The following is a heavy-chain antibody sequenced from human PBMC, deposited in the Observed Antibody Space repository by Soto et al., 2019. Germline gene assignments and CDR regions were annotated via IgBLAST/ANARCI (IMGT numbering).Heavy chain of an antibody. CDR3: ARENSGTYPFDF. CDR1: GFTFSDYA. V-gene: IGHV3-64*07. Sequence: EVQLVESGGGLVQPGESLRLSCAASGFTFSDYAMYWVRQAPGKGLEYVSAITTKGDSTYYADSVKGRFSISRDNSKKTLYLQMGCLRADDMAVYYCARENSGTYPFDFWGQGTLVTVSS. J-gene: IGHJ4*02. D-gene: IGHD1-26*01. CDR2: ITTKGDST.